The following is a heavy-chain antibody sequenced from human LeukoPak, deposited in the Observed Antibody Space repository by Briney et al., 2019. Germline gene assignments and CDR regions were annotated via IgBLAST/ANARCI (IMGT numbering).Heavy chain of an antibody. CDR3: ARGGVSVGGNFDY. V-gene: IGHV3-66*01. D-gene: IGHD4-23*01. Sequence: PGGSLRLSCAVSGFSVTSFYMSWVRQAPGKGLECVSIIYTGRTTKYADTVKGRFTISRDNANNSLFLQMNSLRAEDTAVYYCARGGVSVGGNFDYWGQGTLVTVSS. CDR2: IYTGRTT. J-gene: IGHJ4*02. CDR1: GFSVTSFY.